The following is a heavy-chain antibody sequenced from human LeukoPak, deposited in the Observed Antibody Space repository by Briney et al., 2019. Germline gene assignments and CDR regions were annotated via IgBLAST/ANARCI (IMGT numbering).Heavy chain of an antibody. CDR3: ARDPRGGYADLNY. CDR2: IGGSTNTI. CDR1: GFTFSSYS. D-gene: IGHD5-12*01. Sequence: GGSLRLSCAASGFTFSSYSMNWVRQAPGKGLEWVSYIGGSTNTIYYADSVKGRFTISRDNAKNSLYLQMNSLRAEDTALYYCARDPRGGYADLNYWGQGTLVTVSS. V-gene: IGHV3-48*04. J-gene: IGHJ4*02.